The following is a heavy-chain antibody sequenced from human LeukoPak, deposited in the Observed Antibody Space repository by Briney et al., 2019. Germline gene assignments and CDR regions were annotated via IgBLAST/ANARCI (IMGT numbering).Heavy chain of an antibody. CDR1: GFTFSSYW. D-gene: IGHD1-26*01. J-gene: IGHJ5*02. CDR2: IKQDGSEK. V-gene: IGHV3-7*01. Sequence: SGGSLRLSCAASGFTFSSYWMSWVRQAPGKGLEWVANIKQDGSEKYYVDSVKGRFTISRDNAKNSLYLQMNSLRAEDTAVYYCARDKISGSYWGSWFDPWGQGTLVSVSS. CDR3: ARDKISGSYWGSWFDP.